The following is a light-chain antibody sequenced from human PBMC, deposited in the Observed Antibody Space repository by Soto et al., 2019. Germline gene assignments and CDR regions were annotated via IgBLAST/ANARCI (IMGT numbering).Light chain of an antibody. CDR3: QRYDNWPLT. CDR2: GAS. CDR1: QSVSSSY. V-gene: IGKV3-20*01. J-gene: IGKJ4*01. Sequence: DIVLTNSPGTLSLSRGEIGTLSCRASQSVSSSYLAWYQQKPGQAPRLLIYGASSRATGIPDRFSGSGSGTEFSLTISSLQSDDSAVYYCQRYDNWPLTFGGGTKVDIK.